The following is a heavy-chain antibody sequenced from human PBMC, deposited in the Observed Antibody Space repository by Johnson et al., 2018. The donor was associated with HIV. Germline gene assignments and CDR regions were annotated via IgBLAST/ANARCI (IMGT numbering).Heavy chain of an antibody. CDR2: IYRGGST. CDR3: ARSGYCTTSSCTDDAFDI. CDR1: GFTVSSNS. V-gene: IGHV3-66*01. Sequence: SCAASGFTVSSNSMTWVRQAPGKGLEWVSLIYRGGSTYYADSVKGRFTISRDNSKNTLYLQMNSLRAEDTAVYYCARSGYCTTSSCTDDAFDIWGQGTMVTVSS. J-gene: IGHJ3*02. D-gene: IGHD2-2*01.